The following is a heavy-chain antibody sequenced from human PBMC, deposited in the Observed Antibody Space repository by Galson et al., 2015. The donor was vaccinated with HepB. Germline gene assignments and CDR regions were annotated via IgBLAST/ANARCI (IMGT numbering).Heavy chain of an antibody. D-gene: IGHD3-9*01. CDR3: ARHPPVVLTGFDDGLESGKFLD. Sequence: QSGAEVKMPGESLRISCQGSGYIFGNFWISWVRQMPGKGLEWMGRIDPSDHHIDYSPSFQGHISISTDNSIRTAFLQWSSLRASDTAIYYCARHPPVVLTGFDDGLESGKFLDWGQGTLVTVSS. CDR1: GYIFGNFW. CDR2: IDPSDHHI. J-gene: IGHJ1*01. V-gene: IGHV5-10-1*01.